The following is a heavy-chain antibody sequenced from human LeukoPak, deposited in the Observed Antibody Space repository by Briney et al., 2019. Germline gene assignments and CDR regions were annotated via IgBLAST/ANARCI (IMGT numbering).Heavy chain of an antibody. Sequence: PGGSLRLSCAAFGFTFSSYAMSWVRQAPGKGLEWVSAISGSGGSTYYADSVKGRFTISRDNSKNTLYLQTNSLRAEDTAVYYCAKKRHCSSTSCRVLYFDYWGQGTLVTVSS. CDR2: ISGSGGST. D-gene: IGHD2-2*01. CDR1: GFTFSSYA. J-gene: IGHJ4*02. CDR3: AKKRHCSSTSCRVLYFDY. V-gene: IGHV3-23*01.